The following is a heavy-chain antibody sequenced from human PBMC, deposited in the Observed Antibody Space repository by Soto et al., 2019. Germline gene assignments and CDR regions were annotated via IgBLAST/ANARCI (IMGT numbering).Heavy chain of an antibody. Sequence: SETLSLTCTVSGGSISSYYWSWIRQPPGKGLEWIGYIYYSGSTNYNPSLKSRVTISVDTSKNQFSLKLSSVTAADTAVYYCARVRLEQLVRGLVDYWGQGTLVTVSS. CDR2: IYYSGST. V-gene: IGHV4-59*01. D-gene: IGHD6-6*01. CDR3: ARVRLEQLVRGLVDY. CDR1: GGSISSYY. J-gene: IGHJ4*02.